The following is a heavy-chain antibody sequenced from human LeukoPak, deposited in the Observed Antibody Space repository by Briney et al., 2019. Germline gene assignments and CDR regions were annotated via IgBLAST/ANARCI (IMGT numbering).Heavy chain of an antibody. J-gene: IGHJ4*02. V-gene: IGHV1-24*01. CDR3: ATVHYYGSGSRPFDY. Sequence: ASVKISCKVSGYTLTELSMHWVRQAPGKGLEWMGGFDPEDGETIYAQKFQGRVTMTEDPSTDTAYMELSSLRSEDTAVYYCATVHYYGSGSRPFDYWGQGTLVTVSS. D-gene: IGHD3-10*01. CDR1: GYTLTELS. CDR2: FDPEDGET.